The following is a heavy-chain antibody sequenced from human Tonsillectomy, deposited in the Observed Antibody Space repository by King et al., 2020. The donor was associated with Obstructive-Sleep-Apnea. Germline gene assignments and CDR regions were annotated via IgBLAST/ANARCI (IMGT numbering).Heavy chain of an antibody. CDR2: ISSSSITI. D-gene: IGHD3-22*01. CDR1: GFTFSSYS. J-gene: IGHJ3*02. Sequence: QLVQSGGGLVQPGGSLRLSCAASGFTFSSYSMNWVRQALGKGLEWVSYISSSSITIYYADSVKGRSTISRDNAKNSLYLQMNSLRAEDTAVYYCARHAMIRAFDIWGQGTMVTVSS. V-gene: IGHV3-48*04. CDR3: ARHAMIRAFDI.